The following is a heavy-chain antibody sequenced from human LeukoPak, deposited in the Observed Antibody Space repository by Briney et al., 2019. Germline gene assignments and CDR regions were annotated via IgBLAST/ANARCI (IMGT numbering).Heavy chain of an antibody. V-gene: IGHV3-7*03. D-gene: IGHD1-20*01. CDR1: GLTLSNYW. CDR3: ARRRYNWNAMDY. Sequence: GGSLRLSCTASGLTLSNYWMIWVRQAPGKGLQWVAKIKQDGSEKYYVDSVKGRFTISRDNAENSLYLQMNSLRAEDTAVYFCARRRYNWNAMDYWGQGTLVTVSS. CDR2: IKQDGSEK. J-gene: IGHJ4*02.